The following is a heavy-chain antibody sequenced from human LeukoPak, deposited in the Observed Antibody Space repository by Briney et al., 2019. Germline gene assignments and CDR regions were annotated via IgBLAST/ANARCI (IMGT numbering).Heavy chain of an antibody. Sequence: GSLRLSCAASGVTFSNYAMSWVRQAPGKGLEWVSSINGGGGSTYYADAVKGRFTISRDNSKNTLYLQMNSLRAEDTAVYYCAPRPDMTAAKSYFDYWGQGTLVTVSS. D-gene: IGHD6-13*01. J-gene: IGHJ4*02. CDR3: APRPDMTAAKSYFDY. V-gene: IGHV3-23*01. CDR1: GVTFSNYA. CDR2: INGGGGST.